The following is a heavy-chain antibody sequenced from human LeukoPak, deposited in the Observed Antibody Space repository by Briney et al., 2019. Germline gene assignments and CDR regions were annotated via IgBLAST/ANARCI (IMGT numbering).Heavy chain of an antibody. V-gene: IGHV4-34*01. CDR3: ARARGTEPIDY. J-gene: IGHJ4*02. D-gene: IGHD1-1*01. Sequence: SETLSLTCAVYGGSFSGYYWTWIRQPPGKGLEWIGEINHSGSSNYNPSLKTRVTISVDTSKNQFSLKLNSVTAADTAVYYCARARGTEPIDYWGQGTLVTVSS. CDR1: GGSFSGYY. CDR2: INHSGSS.